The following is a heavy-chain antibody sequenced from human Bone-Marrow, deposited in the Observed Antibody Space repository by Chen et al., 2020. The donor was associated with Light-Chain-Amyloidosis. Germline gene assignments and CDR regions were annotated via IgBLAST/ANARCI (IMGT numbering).Heavy chain of an antibody. V-gene: IGHV4-38-2*01. D-gene: IGHD6-19*01. CDR2: IYHSGST. Sequence: QVQLQESGPGLVKPSETLSLTCAVSGCSISSGFYWGWIRQPPGMGLEWIARIYHSGSTYYNPSLKSQVTISVDTSKNQFSLRVNSVTAADTAVYYCARGLGRGSGWYLWGQGTLVTVSS. J-gene: IGHJ5*02. CDR3: ARGLGRGSGWYL. CDR1: GCSISSGFY.